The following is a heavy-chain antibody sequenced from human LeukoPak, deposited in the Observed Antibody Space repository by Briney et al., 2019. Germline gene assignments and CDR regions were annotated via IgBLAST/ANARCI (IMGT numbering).Heavy chain of an antibody. CDR3: ARGMTGSGSINPGFDY. Sequence: SETLSLTCAVYGGSFSGYYWSWIRQPPGKGLEWIGEINHSGSTNYNPSLKSRVTISVDTSKNQFSLKLSSVTAADTAVYYCARGMTGSGSINPGFDYWGQGTLVTVSS. CDR1: GGSFSGYY. D-gene: IGHD3-22*01. J-gene: IGHJ4*02. V-gene: IGHV4-34*01. CDR2: INHSGST.